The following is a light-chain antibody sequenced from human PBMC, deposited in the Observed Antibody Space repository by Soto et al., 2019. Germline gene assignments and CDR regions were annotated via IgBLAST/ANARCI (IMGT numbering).Light chain of an antibody. Sequence: EIVMTQSPATLSVSPGERASLSCRASQSISSKLAWYQQKPGQAPRLLIYDASTRATDIPARFSGSGSGTEFTLTINSLQSEDFAVYYCQQYSQWPPYTFGHGTKVDIK. V-gene: IGKV3-15*01. CDR3: QQYSQWPPYT. J-gene: IGKJ2*01. CDR1: QSISSK. CDR2: DAS.